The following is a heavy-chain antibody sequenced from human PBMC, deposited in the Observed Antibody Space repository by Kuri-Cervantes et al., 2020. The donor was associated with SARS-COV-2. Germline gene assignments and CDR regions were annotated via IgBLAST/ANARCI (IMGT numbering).Heavy chain of an antibody. V-gene: IGHV3-30*18. CDR1: GFTFSSYG. D-gene: IGHD3-3*01. J-gene: IGHJ6*02. CDR3: AKVFTIFGVITNYYYYYGMDV. CDR2: ISYDGSNK. Sequence: GGSLRLSCAASGFTFSSYGMHWVRQAPGKGLEWVAVISYDGSNKYYADSVKGRFTISRDNSKNTLYLQMNSLRAEDTAVYYCAKVFTIFGVITNYYYYYGMDVWGPGTTVTVSS.